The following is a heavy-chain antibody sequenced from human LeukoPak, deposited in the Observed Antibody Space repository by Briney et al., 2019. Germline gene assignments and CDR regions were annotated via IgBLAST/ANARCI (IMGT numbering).Heavy chain of an antibody. J-gene: IGHJ4*02. CDR3: ARDLEVVVITTGFYY. CDR1: GFTFSSYA. D-gene: IGHD3-22*01. V-gene: IGHV3-64*01. CDR2: ISSNGGST. Sequence: GGSLRLSCAASGFTFSSYAMHWVRQAPGKGLEYVSAISSNGGSTYYANSVKGRFTISRDNSKNTLYLQMGSLRAEDMAVYYCARDLEVVVITTGFYYWGQRTLGTVSS.